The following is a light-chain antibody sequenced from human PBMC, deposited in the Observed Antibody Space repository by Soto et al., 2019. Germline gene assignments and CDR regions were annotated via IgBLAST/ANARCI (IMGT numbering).Light chain of an antibody. CDR3: QQSYGTPLT. CDR2: AAS. J-gene: IGKJ4*01. CDR1: QSISNY. Sequence: DLEMTQSPSSLSASVGDRVTITCRASQSISNYLNWYQHNPGQVAKLLIYAASSLQSGVPTRFSGSGSATDLTLTINSLQPEDFATYYCQQSYGTPLTFGGGTKIEIK. V-gene: IGKV1-39*01.